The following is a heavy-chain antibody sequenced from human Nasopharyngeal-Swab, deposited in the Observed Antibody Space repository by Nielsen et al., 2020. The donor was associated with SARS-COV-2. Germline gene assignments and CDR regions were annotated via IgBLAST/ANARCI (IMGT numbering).Heavy chain of an antibody. CDR3: TRHSAASGAVFDY. D-gene: IGHD6-13*01. CDR2: ISSSSIST. J-gene: IGHJ4*02. Sequence: SLPLSCAASGFIFSDYYMFWIRRAPGKGLVCVSDISSSSISTYYADSVKGRFTISRYNAKNSLYLQMNSLRAEDTAVYYRTRHSAASGAVFDYWGQGTLVTVSS. V-gene: IGHV3-11*06. CDR1: GFIFSDYY.